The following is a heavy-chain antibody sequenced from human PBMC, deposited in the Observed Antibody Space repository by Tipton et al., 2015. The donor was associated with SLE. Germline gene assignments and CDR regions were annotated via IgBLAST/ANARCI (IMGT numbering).Heavy chain of an antibody. CDR2: IYHSGST. Sequence: TLSLTCTVSGVSISSGSYYWNWVRQPPGKGLEWIGSIYHSGSTYYNPSLKSRVTISVDTSKNQFSLKLSSVTAADTAVYYCAAAGSKRGSSRQGWVTQREVYWYFDLWGRGTLVTVSS. CDR3: AAAGSKRGSSRQGWVTQREVYWYFDL. CDR1: GVSISSGSYY. V-gene: IGHV4-39*07. J-gene: IGHJ2*01. D-gene: IGHD2-21*02.